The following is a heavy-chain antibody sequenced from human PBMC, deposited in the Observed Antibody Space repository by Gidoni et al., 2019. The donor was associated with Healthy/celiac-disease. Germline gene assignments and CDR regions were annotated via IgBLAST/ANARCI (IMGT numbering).Heavy chain of an antibody. Sequence: EVQLVQSGAEVKKPGESLKISCKGSGYSFTSYWIGWVRQMPGKGLEWMGIIYPGDSDTRYSPSFQGQVTISADKSISTAYLQWSSLKASDTAMYYCARHHKIVSSWMGQDAFDIWGQGTMVTVSS. CDR1: GYSFTSYW. CDR2: IYPGDSDT. D-gene: IGHD3-22*01. V-gene: IGHV5-51*01. J-gene: IGHJ3*02. CDR3: ARHHKIVSSWMGQDAFDI.